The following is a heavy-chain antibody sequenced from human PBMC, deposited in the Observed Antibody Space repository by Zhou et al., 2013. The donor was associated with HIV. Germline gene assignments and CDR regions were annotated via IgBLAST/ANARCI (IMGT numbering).Heavy chain of an antibody. J-gene: IGHJ5*02. CDR1: GGIFSKQV. CDR3: ARGGSSAFSIAAAGTRVNGFDP. Sequence: QVQLVQSGAEVKKPGSSVTVSCKVPGGIFSKQVISWVRQAPGQGLEWMGGIMKTLPAGNSAPKFQDRLTVSADESTSTVFMQLGSLTSEDTAVYYCARGGSSAFSIAAAGTRVNGFDPWGQGTLVTVSS. CDR2: IMKTLPAG. D-gene: IGHD6-13*01. V-gene: IGHV1-69*11.